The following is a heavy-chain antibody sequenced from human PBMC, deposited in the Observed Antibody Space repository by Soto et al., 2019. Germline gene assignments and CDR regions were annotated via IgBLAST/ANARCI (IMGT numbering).Heavy chain of an antibody. Sequence: GGSLRLSCAASGFTFSSYAMGWVRQAPEKGWERVLVISSRGGSTYYADSVKGRYTVYRDNSKSTLNRQINRHKAEDTAVYYCALTYYYDSSGYAWGQGTLVTVSS. CDR3: ALTYYYDSSGYA. V-gene: IGHV3-23*01. CDR1: GFTFSSYA. J-gene: IGHJ5*02. CDR2: ISSRGGST. D-gene: IGHD3-22*01.